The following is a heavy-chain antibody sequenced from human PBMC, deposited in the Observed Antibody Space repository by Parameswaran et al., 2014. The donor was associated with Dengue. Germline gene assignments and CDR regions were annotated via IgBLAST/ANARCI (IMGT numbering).Heavy chain of an antibody. Sequence: SNARWIRQLPGKGLEWVSAISGSGGSTYYADSVKGRFTISRDNSKNTLYLQMNSLRAEDTAVYYCAKIYYLYGMDVWGQGTTVTVSS. D-gene: IGHD2/OR15-2a*01. CDR1: SNA. CDR2: ISGSGGST. CDR3: AKIYYLYGMDV. V-gene: IGHV3-23*01. J-gene: IGHJ6*02.